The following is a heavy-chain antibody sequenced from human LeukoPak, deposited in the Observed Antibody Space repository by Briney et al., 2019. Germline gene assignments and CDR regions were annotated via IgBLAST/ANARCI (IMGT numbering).Heavy chain of an antibody. J-gene: IGHJ4*02. V-gene: IGHV1-69*04. Sequence: SVKVSCKASGGTFSSYAISWVRQAPGQGLEWMGRIIPILGIANYAQKFQGRVTITADKSTSTAYMELSSLRSEDTAVYYCARDIIIAAAGTPDYWGQGTLVTVSS. CDR1: GGTFSSYA. CDR3: ARDIIIAAAGTPDY. D-gene: IGHD6-13*01. CDR2: IIPILGIA.